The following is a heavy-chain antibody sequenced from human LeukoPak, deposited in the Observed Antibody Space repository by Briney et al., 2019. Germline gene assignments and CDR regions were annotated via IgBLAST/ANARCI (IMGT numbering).Heavy chain of an antibody. CDR3: ARDEPKHGGNFDS. CDR2: IYSGGST. Sequence: AGGSLRLSCAASGFTVSRNYMNWVRQAPGKWLEWVSLIYSGGSTFYADSVKGRFTISRDNSKNTLYLQMNSLRAEDTAVYFCARDEPKHGGNFDSWGQGTLVTVSS. J-gene: IGHJ4*02. CDR1: GFTVSRNY. V-gene: IGHV3-53*01. D-gene: IGHD1-14*01.